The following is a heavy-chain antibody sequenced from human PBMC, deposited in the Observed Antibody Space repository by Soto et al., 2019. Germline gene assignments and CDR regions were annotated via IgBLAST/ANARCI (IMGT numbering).Heavy chain of an antibody. CDR1: GGTFSNHA. J-gene: IGHJ1*01. V-gene: IGHV1-69*13. D-gene: IGHD4-17*01. Sequence: ASVKVSCKTSGGTFSNHAINWVRQAPGQGPEWMGVIILPFGTPNYSQKFQGRVTITADESMTTAYMELNGLRSEDTAVYYCARGPDYAGQLPDWGQGTLVTVSS. CDR2: IILPFGTP. CDR3: ARGPDYAGQLPD.